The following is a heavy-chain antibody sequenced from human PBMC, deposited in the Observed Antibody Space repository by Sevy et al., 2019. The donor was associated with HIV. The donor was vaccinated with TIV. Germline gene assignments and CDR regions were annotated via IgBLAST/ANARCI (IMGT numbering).Heavy chain of an antibody. CDR1: GFTFNTYA. D-gene: IGHD6-13*01. J-gene: IGHJ4*02. CDR2: ISYDGGSK. CDR3: ARGRAIAAAGTLDY. V-gene: IGHV3-30-3*01. Sequence: GGSLRLSCAASGFTFNTYAMHWVRQAPGKGLEWVAVISYDGGSKYYADSVKGRSTISRDNSKNTLYLQMISLRPEDSAIYYCARGRAIAAAGTLDYWGQGTLVTVSS.